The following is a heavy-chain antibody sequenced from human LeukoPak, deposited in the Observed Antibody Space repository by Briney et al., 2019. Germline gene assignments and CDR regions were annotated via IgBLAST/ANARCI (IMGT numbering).Heavy chain of an antibody. D-gene: IGHD3-10*01. V-gene: IGHV3-74*01. J-gene: IGHJ4*02. Sequence: QPGGSLRLSCAASGFTFTSHWMHWVRQAPGKGLVWVSRIRGDGGDTSYADSVKGRFTISRDNAKNTLYLQMDSLGAEDTAVYYCGRDVVLGSGSVDYWGQGVLVTVSS. CDR1: GFTFTSHW. CDR3: GRDVVLGSGSVDY. CDR2: IRGDGGDT.